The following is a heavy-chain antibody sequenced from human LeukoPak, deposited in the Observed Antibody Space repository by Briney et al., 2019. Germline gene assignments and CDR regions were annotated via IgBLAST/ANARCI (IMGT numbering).Heavy chain of an antibody. J-gene: IGHJ4*02. CDR3: ARRGYSSGWFFDY. CDR2: IYHSGST. Sequence: SQTLSLTCTVSGGSIGSGGYYWSWIRQPPGKGLEWIGYIYHSGSTYYNPSLKSRVTISVDRSKNQFSLKLSSVTAADTAVYYCARRGYSSGWFFDYWGQGTLVTVSS. V-gene: IGHV4-30-2*01. D-gene: IGHD6-19*01. CDR1: GGSIGSGGYY.